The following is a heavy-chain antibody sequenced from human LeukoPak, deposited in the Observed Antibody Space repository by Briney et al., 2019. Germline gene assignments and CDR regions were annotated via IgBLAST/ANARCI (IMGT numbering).Heavy chain of an antibody. CDR3: ARDIAAAGLFFDY. D-gene: IGHD6-13*01. V-gene: IGHV3-7*01. Sequence: SGGSLRLSCAASGFTLSSYWMSWVRQAPGKGLEWVANIKYDGSEKYYVDSVKGRFTISRDTAKNSLYLQMNSLRAEDTAVYYCARDIAAAGLFFDYWGQGTLVTVSA. CDR1: GFTLSSYW. J-gene: IGHJ4*02. CDR2: IKYDGSEK.